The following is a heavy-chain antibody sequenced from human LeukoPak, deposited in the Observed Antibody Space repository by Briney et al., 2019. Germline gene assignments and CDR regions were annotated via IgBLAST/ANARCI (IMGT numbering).Heavy chain of an antibody. D-gene: IGHD2-8*01. Sequence: GGSLRLSCAASGFTFSSYAMSWVRQAPGKGLEWVSGISGSGGSTYYADSVKGRFIISRDNSKDTLYLQMNSLRAEDTAVYYCARESLDIVLMVYAIDYWGQGTLVTVSS. CDR2: ISGSGGST. J-gene: IGHJ4*02. V-gene: IGHV3-23*01. CDR1: GFTFSSYA. CDR3: ARESLDIVLMVYAIDY.